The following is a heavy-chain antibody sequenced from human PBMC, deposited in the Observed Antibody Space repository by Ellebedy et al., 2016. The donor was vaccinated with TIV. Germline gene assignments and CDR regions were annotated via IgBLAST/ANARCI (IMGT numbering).Heavy chain of an antibody. D-gene: IGHD5-18*01. CDR1: GGSFSGYY. V-gene: IGHV4-34*01. J-gene: IGHJ5*02. Sequence: MPSETLSLTCAVYGGSFSGYYWSWIRQPPGKGLEWIGEINHSGSTNYNPSLKSRVTVSVDTSKNQFSLKLSSVTAADTAVYYCARTPRGYSYGFLSFNWFDPWGQGTLVTVSS. CDR3: ARTPRGYSYGFLSFNWFDP. CDR2: INHSGST.